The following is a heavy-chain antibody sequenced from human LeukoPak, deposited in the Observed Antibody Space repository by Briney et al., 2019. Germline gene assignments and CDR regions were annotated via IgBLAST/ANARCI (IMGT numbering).Heavy chain of an antibody. J-gene: IGHJ4*02. V-gene: IGHV1-18*01. D-gene: IGHD1-20*01. CDR2: ISAYNGNT. Sequence: ASVNVSCKASGYTFTSYGISWVRHAPGQGLEWMGWISAYNGNTNYAQKLQGRVTMTEDTSTDTAYMELSSLRSEDTAVYYCATDQRPNSSSWTEYNWNDLDYWGQGTLVTVSS. CDR3: ATDQRPNSSSWTEYNWNDLDY. CDR1: GYTFTSYG.